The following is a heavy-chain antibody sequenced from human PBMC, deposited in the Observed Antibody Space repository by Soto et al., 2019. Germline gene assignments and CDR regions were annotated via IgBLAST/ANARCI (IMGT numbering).Heavy chain of an antibody. D-gene: IGHD6-13*01. CDR1: GFTFRSNG. CDR3: AKEGNIGSSSWYYFDY. J-gene: IGHJ4*02. Sequence: QVQLVESGGGVVQPGRSLRLSCAASGFTFRSNGMHWVRQAPGKGLEWVATIWYDSSNKYYADSVKGRFTISRDNSKNTLYLHMNNLRAEDTGIDYCAKEGNIGSSSWYYFDYWGQGTLVTVSS. CDR2: IWYDSSNK. V-gene: IGHV3-33*06.